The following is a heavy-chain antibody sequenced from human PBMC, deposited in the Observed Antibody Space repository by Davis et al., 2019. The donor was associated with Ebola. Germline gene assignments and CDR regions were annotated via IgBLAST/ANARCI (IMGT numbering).Heavy chain of an antibody. CDR1: GFTFSGNS. CDR3: AREGANTGWHDPYDI. CDR2: INWNGGST. V-gene: IGHV3-20*04. Sequence: GESLKISCAASGFTFSGNSMTWVRQAPGEGLEWVSGINWNGGSTGYADSVKGRFTISRDNAKNSLYLQMNSLRDEDTAFYYCAREGANTGWHDPYDIWGQGTMVTVSA. D-gene: IGHD6-19*01. J-gene: IGHJ3*02.